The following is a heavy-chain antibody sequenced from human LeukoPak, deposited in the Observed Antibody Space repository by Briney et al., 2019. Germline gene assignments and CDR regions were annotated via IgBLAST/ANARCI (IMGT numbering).Heavy chain of an antibody. CDR3: ARVRGYCSGGECYHWFDP. Sequence: GGSLRLSCAASGFTFSSYSMNWVRQAPGKGLEWVSSISSSSSYIYYADSVKDRFTISRDNAKNSLYLQMNSLRAEDTAVYYCARVRGYCSGGECYHWFDPWGQGTLVTVSS. CDR1: GFTFSSYS. V-gene: IGHV3-21*01. J-gene: IGHJ5*02. CDR2: ISSSSSYI. D-gene: IGHD2-15*01.